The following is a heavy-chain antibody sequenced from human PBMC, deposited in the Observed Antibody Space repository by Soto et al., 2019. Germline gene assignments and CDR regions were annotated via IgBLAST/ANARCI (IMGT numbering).Heavy chain of an antibody. V-gene: IGHV4-59*12. CDR2: IYYSGST. CDR3: ARRNGSSSIVDY. D-gene: IGHD6-6*01. J-gene: IGHJ4*02. Sequence: PSETLSLTCTVSGGSINSYYCSWIRQHPGKGLEWIGYIYYSGSTYYNPSLKSRVTISVDTSKNQFSLKLSSVTAADTAVYYCARRNGSSSIVDYWGQGTLVTVSS. CDR1: GGSINSYY.